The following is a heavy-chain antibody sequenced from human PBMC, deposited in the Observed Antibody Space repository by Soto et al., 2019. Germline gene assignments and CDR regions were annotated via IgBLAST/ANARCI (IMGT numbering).Heavy chain of an antibody. D-gene: IGHD3-22*01. CDR3: ARYGASIDYRGWFDP. V-gene: IGHV3-66*01. Sequence: EVQLVESGGGLVQPGGSLRLSCAASGFTVSSNYMSWVRQAPGQGLEWVSVIYSGGTTYYADSVKGRLTISSDNSKTTLYIQMNSLRAEDTAVYYCARYGASIDYRGWFDPWGQGTLVTVAS. CDR1: GFTVSSNY. J-gene: IGHJ5*02. CDR2: IYSGGTT.